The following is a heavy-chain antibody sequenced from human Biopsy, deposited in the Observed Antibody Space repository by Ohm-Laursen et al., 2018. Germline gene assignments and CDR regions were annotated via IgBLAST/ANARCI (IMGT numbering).Heavy chain of an antibody. CDR1: GFAFNNVW. J-gene: IGHJ4*02. CDR2: IKTKAEGETT. D-gene: IGHD1-7*01. CDR3: TTRIRTTNDN. V-gene: IGHV3-15*01. Sequence: SLRLSCAASGFAFNNVWMNWVRQAPGKGLEWLGRIKTKAEGETTEYAVPVKGRFSIARDDSKNTLYLQMTSLKIEDTAVYFCTTRIRTTNDNWGQGTLVTVSS.